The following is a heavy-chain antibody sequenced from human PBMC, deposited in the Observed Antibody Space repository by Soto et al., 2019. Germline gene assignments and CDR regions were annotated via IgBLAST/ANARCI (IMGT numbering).Heavy chain of an antibody. Sequence: ASVKVSCKASGYTFTSYGISWVRQAPGQGLEWMGWISAYNGNTNYAQKLQGRVTMTTDTSTSTAYMELRSLRSDDTAVYYCASVRDGYKNPNPYYYGMDVWGQGTTVTVSS. V-gene: IGHV1-18*01. CDR2: ISAYNGNT. CDR1: GYTFTSYG. CDR3: ASVRDGYKNPNPYYYGMDV. J-gene: IGHJ6*02. D-gene: IGHD5-12*01.